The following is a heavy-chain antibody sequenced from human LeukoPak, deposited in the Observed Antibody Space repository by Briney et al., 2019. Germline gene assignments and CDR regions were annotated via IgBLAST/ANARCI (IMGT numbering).Heavy chain of an antibody. D-gene: IGHD6-13*01. CDR3: ARSFYSSSWPNFDY. J-gene: IGHJ4*02. V-gene: IGHV1-18*01. Sequence: ASVKVSCKASGYTFTSYDINWVRQATGQGLEWMGWISAYNGNTNYAQKLQGRVTMTTDTSTSTAYLELRSLRSDDTAVYYCARSFYSSSWPNFDYWGQGTLVTVSS. CDR1: GYTFTSYD. CDR2: ISAYNGNT.